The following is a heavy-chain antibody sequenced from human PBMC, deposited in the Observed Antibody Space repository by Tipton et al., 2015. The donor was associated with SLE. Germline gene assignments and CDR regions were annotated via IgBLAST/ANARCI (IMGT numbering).Heavy chain of an antibody. CDR3: ARHHGSGWLYGLDV. Sequence: TLSLTCTVSGGSISSGDYWSWIRQPPGEGLEWIGYIYYREGTNYSPSLKSRVTISLDAPKNQLSLKLSSVTAADTAVYYCARHHGSGWLYGLDVWGQGTTVTVSS. V-gene: IGHV4-59*08. CDR1: GGSISSGDY. D-gene: IGHD6-19*01. J-gene: IGHJ6*02. CDR2: IYYREGT.